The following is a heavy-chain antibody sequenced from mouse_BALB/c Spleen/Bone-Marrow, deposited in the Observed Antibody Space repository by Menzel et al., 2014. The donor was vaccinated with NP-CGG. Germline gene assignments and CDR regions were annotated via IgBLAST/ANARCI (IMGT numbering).Heavy chain of an antibody. Sequence: VQLQESGAELVKPGASVKLSCKASGYIFTNYWMHWVKQRPGQGLSRIGEINPTNGRSNYNEKFKSKATLTVDKSSSTAYMQLSSLTSEDSAVCYCARRGDYYGAMDYWGQGTSVTVSS. J-gene: IGHJ4*01. CDR3: ARRGDYYGAMDY. CDR1: GYIFTNYW. V-gene: IGHV1S81*02. CDR2: INPTNGRS. D-gene: IGHD1-1*01.